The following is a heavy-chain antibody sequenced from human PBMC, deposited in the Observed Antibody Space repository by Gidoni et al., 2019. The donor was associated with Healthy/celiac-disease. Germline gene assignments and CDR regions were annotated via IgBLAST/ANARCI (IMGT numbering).Heavy chain of an antibody. CDR3: AREVYYGSGSYPKDDY. CDR2: INPNSGGT. J-gene: IGHJ4*02. CDR1: GYTFTGYY. V-gene: IGHV1-2*06. Sequence: QVQLVQSGAAVKKPGASVKVSCKASGYTFTGYYMHWVRQAPGQGLEWMGRINPNSGGTNYAQKFQGRVTMTRDTSISTAYMELSRLRSDDTAVYYCAREVYYGSGSYPKDDYWGQGTLVTVSS. D-gene: IGHD3-10*01.